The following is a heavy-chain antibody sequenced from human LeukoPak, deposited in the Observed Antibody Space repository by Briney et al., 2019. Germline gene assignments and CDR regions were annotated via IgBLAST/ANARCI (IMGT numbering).Heavy chain of an antibody. V-gene: IGHV4-59*08. D-gene: IGHD5-24*01. J-gene: IGHJ2*01. Sequence: SETLSLTCTVSGGSISSYYWSWIRQPPGKGLEWIGYIYYSGSTKYNPSLKSRVTISADTSKNQFSLKLCSVTAADTAVYYCARPLGNGYSYWYFDLWGRGTLVTVSS. CDR1: GGSISSYY. CDR3: ARPLGNGYSYWYFDL. CDR2: IYYSGST.